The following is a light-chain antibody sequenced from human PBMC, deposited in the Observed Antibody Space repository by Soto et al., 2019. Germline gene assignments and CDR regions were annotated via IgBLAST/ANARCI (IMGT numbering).Light chain of an antibody. Sequence: DIQMTQSPSSLSASIGDRVTITCRASQSIITYLNWYQQKSGNAPKLLIHGASNLESGVPSRFSGSGSGTDVTLTISGLQPEDFAIYNCQQSYSSPPEYTFGHGTKLEIK. CDR3: QQSYSSPPEYT. CDR2: GAS. J-gene: IGKJ2*01. V-gene: IGKV1-39*01. CDR1: QSIITY.